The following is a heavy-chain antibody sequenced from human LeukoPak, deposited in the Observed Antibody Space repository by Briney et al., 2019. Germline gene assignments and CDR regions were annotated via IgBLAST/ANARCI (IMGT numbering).Heavy chain of an antibody. D-gene: IGHD1-14*01. Sequence: TSETLSLTCAVSGYSISSGYYWGWIRQPPGKGLEWIGSIYHSGSTYYNPSLKSRVTISVDTSKNQFSLKLSSVTAADTAVYYCAREGGRKWSLYYYYMDVWGKGTTVTVSS. J-gene: IGHJ6*03. CDR1: GYSISSGYY. CDR3: AREGGRKWSLYYYYMDV. V-gene: IGHV4-38-2*02. CDR2: IYHSGST.